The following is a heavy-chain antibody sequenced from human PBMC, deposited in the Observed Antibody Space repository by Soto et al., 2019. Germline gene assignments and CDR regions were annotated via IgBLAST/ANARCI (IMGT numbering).Heavy chain of an antibody. Sequence: QVQLVQSGAEVKKPGSSVKVSCKASGGTFSSYAISWVRQAPRQGLEWMGGIIPIFGTANYAQKFQGRVTITADESTSTAYMELSSLRSEDTAVYYCARDGLERAVARQGFNWFDPWGQGTLVTVAS. J-gene: IGHJ5*02. V-gene: IGHV1-69*01. D-gene: IGHD6-19*01. CDR3: ARDGLERAVARQGFNWFDP. CDR2: IIPIFGTA. CDR1: GGTFSSYA.